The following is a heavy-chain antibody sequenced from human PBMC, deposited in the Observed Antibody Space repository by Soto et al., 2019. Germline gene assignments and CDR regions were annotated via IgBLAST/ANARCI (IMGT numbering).Heavy chain of an antibody. J-gene: IGHJ4*02. Sequence: GGSLRLSCAASGFTFSSYGMHWVRQAPGKGLEWVAVIWYYGSNKYYADSVKGRFTISRDNPKNTLYLQMNSLRAKDTAVYYCARVTGYCSSTSCPVEYWGQGTLVTVSS. CDR1: GFTFSSYG. V-gene: IGHV3-33*01. D-gene: IGHD2-2*01. CDR3: ARVTGYCSSTSCPVEY. CDR2: IWYYGSNK.